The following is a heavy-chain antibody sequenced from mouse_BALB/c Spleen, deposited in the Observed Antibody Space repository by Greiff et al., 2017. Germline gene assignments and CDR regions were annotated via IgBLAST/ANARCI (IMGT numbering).Heavy chain of an antibody. CDR1: GFSLTSYG. J-gene: IGHJ4*01. D-gene: IGHD2-4*01. CDR3: ASMITTRFYYAMDY. Sequence: VMLVESGPGLVAPSQSLSITCTVSGFSLTSYGVHWVRQPPGKGLEWLGVIWAGGSTNYNSALMSRLSISKDNSKSQVFLKMNSLQTDDTARYYCASMITTRFYYAMDYWGQGTSVTVSS. V-gene: IGHV2-9*02. CDR2: IWAGGST.